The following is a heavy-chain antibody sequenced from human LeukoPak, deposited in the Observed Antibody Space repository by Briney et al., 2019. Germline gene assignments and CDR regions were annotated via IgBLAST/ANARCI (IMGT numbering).Heavy chain of an antibody. D-gene: IGHD1-26*01. CDR2: ISYDGSEK. J-gene: IGHJ4*02. Sequence: GGSLRLSCAASGFTFSSYGMHWVRQAPGKGLEWVAVISYDGSEKYYADSVKGRFTISRDNSKNTLCLQMNSLRGEDTAVYYCAKTEAGGAFDYWGQGTLVTVSS. CDR3: AKTEAGGAFDY. V-gene: IGHV3-30*18. CDR1: GFTFSSYG.